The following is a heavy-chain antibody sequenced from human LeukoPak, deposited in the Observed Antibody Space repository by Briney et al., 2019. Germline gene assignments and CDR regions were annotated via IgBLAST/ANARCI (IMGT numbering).Heavy chain of an antibody. CDR1: GFTFDDYA. J-gene: IGHJ4*02. D-gene: IGHD3-22*01. CDR3: AKDYYDSSGYYDY. V-gene: IGHV3-9*01. CDR2: ISWNSGSI. Sequence: GGSLRLSCAASGFTFDDYAMHWVRQAPGKGLEWVSGISWNSGSIGYADSVKGRFTISRDNAKNSLYLQMNSLRAEDTALYYCAKDYYDSSGYYDYWGQRTLVTLSS.